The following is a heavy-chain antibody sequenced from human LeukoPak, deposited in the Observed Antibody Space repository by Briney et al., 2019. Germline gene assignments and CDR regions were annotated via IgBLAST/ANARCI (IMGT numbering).Heavy chain of an antibody. D-gene: IGHD3-22*01. CDR2: ISWNSDSI. Sequence: GRSLRLSCAASGFTFDDYAMHWVRRAPGKGLEWVSGISWNSDSIGYADSVKGRFTISRDNAKNSLYLQMNSLRAEDTALYYCAKAGYYYDSSGYFRWYYFDYWGQGTLVTVYS. V-gene: IGHV3-9*01. J-gene: IGHJ4*02. CDR3: AKAGYYYDSSGYFRWYYFDY. CDR1: GFTFDDYA.